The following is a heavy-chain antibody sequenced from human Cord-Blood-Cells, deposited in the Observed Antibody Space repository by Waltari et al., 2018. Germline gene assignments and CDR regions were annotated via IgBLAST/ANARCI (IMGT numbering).Heavy chain of an antibody. CDR1: GGSISSYF. J-gene: IGHJ4*02. D-gene: IGHD3-16*01. V-gene: IGHV4-4*07. CDR2: IYTSGSP. Sequence: QVQLQESGPGLVKPSETLSRTCTAAGGSISSYFWNWIRQPAGKGLEWIGGIYTSGSPNYTPSLKSRVTMSVDTSKNQFSLKLSSVTAADTAVYYCARGSSDTYYFDYWGQGTLVTVSS. CDR3: ARGSSDTYYFDY.